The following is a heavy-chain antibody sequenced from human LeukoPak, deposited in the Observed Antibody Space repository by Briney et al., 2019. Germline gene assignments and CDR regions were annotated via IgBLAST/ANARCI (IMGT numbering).Heavy chain of an antibody. CDR2: IYYSGST. J-gene: IGHJ5*02. CDR3: AGTSLDYDILTGYYSWFDP. V-gene: IGHV4-59*01. D-gene: IGHD3-9*01. Sequence: PSETLSLTCTVSGGSISSYYWSWIRQPPGKGLEWIGYIYYSGSTNCNPSLKSRVTISVDTSKNQFSLKLSSVTAADTAVYYCAGTSLDYDILTGYYSWFDPWGQGTLVTVSS. CDR1: GGSISSYY.